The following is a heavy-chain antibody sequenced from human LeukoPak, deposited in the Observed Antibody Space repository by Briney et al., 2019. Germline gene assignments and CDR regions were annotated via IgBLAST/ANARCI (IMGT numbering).Heavy chain of an antibody. CDR2: IQISENN. V-gene: IGHV4-4*07. J-gene: IGHJ4*02. Sequence: PSETLFLTCSVFGGSISSYYWTWIRQPAGKGLEWIGRIQISENNNYNPSLKSRVTLSLDTSKNQFSLKLTSVTTADTATYYCARESVAAGTRYFDFWGQGTLVTVSS. CDR1: GGSISSYY. D-gene: IGHD6-13*01. CDR3: ARESVAAGTRYFDF.